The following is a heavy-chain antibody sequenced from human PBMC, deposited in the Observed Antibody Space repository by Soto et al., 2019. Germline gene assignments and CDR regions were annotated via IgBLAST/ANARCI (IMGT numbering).Heavy chain of an antibody. J-gene: IGHJ4*02. CDR3: ARDRGHYYDSSGFDY. Sequence: GESLKISCAASGFTFSSYDMHWVRQATGKGLEWVSAIGTAGDTYYPGSVKGRFTISRENAKNSLYLQMNSLRAGDTAVYYCARDRGHYYDSSGFDYWGQGTLVTVSS. V-gene: IGHV3-13*01. CDR1: GFTFSSYD. D-gene: IGHD3-22*01. CDR2: IGTAGDT.